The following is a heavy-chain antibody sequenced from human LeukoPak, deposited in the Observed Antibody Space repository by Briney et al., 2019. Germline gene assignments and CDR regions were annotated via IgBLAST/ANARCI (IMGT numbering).Heavy chain of an antibody. CDR1: GFTFSSYS. CDR2: IRSGSTYT. V-gene: IGHV3-21*01. J-gene: IGHJ5*02. CDR3: AKDLAVSSNA. Sequence: GGSLRLSCAASGFTFSSYSMNWVRQTPGKGLEWVSLIRSGSTYTYYADSVKGRFTISRDNAKNTLFLQMNSLRAEDTAVYYCAKDLAVSSNAWGQGTLVTVSS. D-gene: IGHD6-19*01.